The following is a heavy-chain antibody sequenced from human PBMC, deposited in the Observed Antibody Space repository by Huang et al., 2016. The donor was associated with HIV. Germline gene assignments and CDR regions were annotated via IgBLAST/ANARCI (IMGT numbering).Heavy chain of an antibody. CDR3: ARAKDTWDAYDI. CDR2: ISNEGNNN. D-gene: IGHD5-18*01. CDR1: GFPFNNHA. Sequence: QVQLVESGGGVVQPGRSLRLSCAASGFPFNNHAMHWVRQAPCKGLEWVAVISNEGNNNYYAASVKGRFTISRDSSKSTLFLHMTSLRTEDTAVYYCARAKDTWDAYDIWGQGTMVIVSS. J-gene: IGHJ3*02. V-gene: IGHV3-30-3*01.